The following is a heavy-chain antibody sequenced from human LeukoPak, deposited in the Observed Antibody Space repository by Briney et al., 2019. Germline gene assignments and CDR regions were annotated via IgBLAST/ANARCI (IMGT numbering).Heavy chain of an antibody. Sequence: PLETLSLTCAVYGGSFSGYYWSWIRQPPGRGLEWIGEINHSGSTNHNPSLKSRVTISVDTSKNQFSQKLSSVTAADTAVYYCARALNTAMSGDYDYYGMDVWGQGTTVTVSS. CDR3: ARALNTAMSGDYDYYGMDV. D-gene: IGHD5-18*01. J-gene: IGHJ6*02. CDR2: INHSGST. CDR1: GGSFSGYY. V-gene: IGHV4-34*01.